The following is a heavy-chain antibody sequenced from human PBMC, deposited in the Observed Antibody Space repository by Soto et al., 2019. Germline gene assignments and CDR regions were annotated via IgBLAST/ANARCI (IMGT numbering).Heavy chain of an antibody. J-gene: IGHJ4*02. CDR1: AGTFSSYA. CDR3: ARDREEVAVGRCLALAY. CDR2: IIPIFGTA. D-gene: IGHD3-3*01. Sequence: QVQLVQSGAEVKKPGSSVKVSCKASAGTFSSYAISWVRQAPGQWLERLGGIIPIFGTANYAQQFQGRVTITADEATSTGDRERGSLRSEDTAGDDGARDREEVAVGRCLALAYWGQGTLVTVFS. V-gene: IGHV1-69*01.